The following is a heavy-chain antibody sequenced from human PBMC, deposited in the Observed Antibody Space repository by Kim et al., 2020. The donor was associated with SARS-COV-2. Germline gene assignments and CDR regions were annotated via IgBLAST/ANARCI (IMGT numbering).Heavy chain of an antibody. CDR3: ARESEDGSYSDAFDI. D-gene: IGHD1-26*01. J-gene: IGHJ3*02. Sequence: DSVKGRFTISRDNAKNSLYLQMNSLRAEDTAVYYCARESEDGSYSDAFDIWGQGTMVTVSS. V-gene: IGHV3-7*03.